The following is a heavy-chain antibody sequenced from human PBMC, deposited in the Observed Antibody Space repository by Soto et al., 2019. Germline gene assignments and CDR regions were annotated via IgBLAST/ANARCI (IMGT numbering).Heavy chain of an antibody. Sequence: GGSLRLSCAASGFTFSSYSMSWVRQAPGKGLEWVANINKNGGEKYYVDSVKGRFTISRDNAKNSLYLQMNSLRAEDTAVYYCARPWDTAMVSTWNYWGRGTLVTVSS. CDR1: GFTFSSYS. J-gene: IGHJ4*02. D-gene: IGHD5-18*01. CDR2: INKNGGEK. V-gene: IGHV3-7*03. CDR3: ARPWDTAMVSTWNY.